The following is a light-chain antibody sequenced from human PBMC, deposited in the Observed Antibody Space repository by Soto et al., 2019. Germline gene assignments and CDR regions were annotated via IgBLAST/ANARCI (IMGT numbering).Light chain of an antibody. CDR2: LGS. CDR1: QSLLYSNGFNY. V-gene: IGKV2-28*01. Sequence: DIVMTQSPVSLPVTPGEPASISCRSSQSLLYSNGFNYVDWFLQRPGQSPQLLIYLGSNRASGVPDRFSGSGSGTDFTLKISRVEAEDVGVYFCAQGLQIPLTFGGGTK. J-gene: IGKJ4*01. CDR3: AQGLQIPLT.